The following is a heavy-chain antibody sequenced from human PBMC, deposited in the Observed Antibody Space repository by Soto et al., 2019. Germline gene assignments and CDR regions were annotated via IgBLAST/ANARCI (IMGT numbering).Heavy chain of an antibody. CDR3: ARALSMAQYYYYMDV. CDR1: GYTFTTYG. CDR2: ISPYNGDT. J-gene: IGHJ6*03. V-gene: IGHV1-18*01. Sequence: GPEVKKPGASVKVSCKASGYTFTTYGISWVRQAPGQGLEWMGWISPYNGDTHYAERFQGRLNMTTDTSATSAYMELRTLSSGDRAVYFCARALSMAQYYYYMDVWGKGTTVTVSS.